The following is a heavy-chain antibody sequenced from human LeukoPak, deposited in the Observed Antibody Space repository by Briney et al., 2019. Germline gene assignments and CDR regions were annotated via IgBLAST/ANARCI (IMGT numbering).Heavy chain of an antibody. CDR1: GYTFTGYY. D-gene: IGHD1-26*01. CDR3: ARDDGIVGASYFDY. Sequence: ASVKVSCKASGYTFTGYYMHWVRQAPGQGLEWMGWINPNSGGTNYAQKFQGWVTMTTDTSTSTAYMELRSLRSDDTAVYYCARDDGIVGASYFDYWGQGTLVTVSS. CDR2: INPNSGGT. V-gene: IGHV1-2*04. J-gene: IGHJ4*02.